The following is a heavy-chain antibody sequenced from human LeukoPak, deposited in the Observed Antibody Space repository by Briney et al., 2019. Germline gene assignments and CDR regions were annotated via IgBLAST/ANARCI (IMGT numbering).Heavy chain of an antibody. CDR2: IDNTGTT. CDR1: GESMRSSY. V-gene: IGHV4-59*01. Sequence: SETLSLTCSVSGESMRSSYWTWIRQSPGKGLEWIGYIDNTGTTYYNPSLESRVAISVDTSKSQFYLKVTSVTTADTALYFCARVRAAMAGDALDIWGQGTTVTVSS. D-gene: IGHD6-19*01. CDR3: ARVRAAMAGDALDI. J-gene: IGHJ3*02.